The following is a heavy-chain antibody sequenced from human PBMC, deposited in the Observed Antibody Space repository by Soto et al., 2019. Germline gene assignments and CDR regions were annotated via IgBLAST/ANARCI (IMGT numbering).Heavy chain of an antibody. CDR3: ARGGELRGYSYGFSD. Sequence: QVQLVQSGAEVQKPGSSVTVSCKASGGTFSSYAISWVRQAPGQGLEWMGEIIPIFGTANYAQKFQGRVTITADESTRTAYMELSSLRSEDTAVYYCARGGELRGYSYGFSDWGQGTLVTVSS. D-gene: IGHD5-18*01. CDR2: IIPIFGTA. CDR1: GGTFSSYA. V-gene: IGHV1-69*01. J-gene: IGHJ4*02.